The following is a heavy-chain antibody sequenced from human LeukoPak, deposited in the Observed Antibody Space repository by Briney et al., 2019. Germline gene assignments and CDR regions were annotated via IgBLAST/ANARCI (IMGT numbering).Heavy chain of an antibody. J-gene: IGHJ4*02. CDR1: GFTFSSYS. Sequence: GGSLRLSCAASGFTFSSYSMNWVRQAPGKGLEWVSSISSSSSYIYYAVSVKGRFTISRDNAKNSLYLQMNSLRAEDTAVYYCASGVQGFDYWGQGTLVTVSS. CDR2: ISSSSSYI. D-gene: IGHD3-10*01. V-gene: IGHV3-21*01. CDR3: ASGVQGFDY.